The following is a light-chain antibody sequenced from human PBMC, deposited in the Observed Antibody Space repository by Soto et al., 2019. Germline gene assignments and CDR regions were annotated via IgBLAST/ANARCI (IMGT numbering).Light chain of an antibody. V-gene: IGKV3-20*01. CDR2: GAS. J-gene: IGKJ1*01. Sequence: EIVLTQSPGTLSLSPGERVTLSCRASQSVSSSYLAWYQHKPGQAPRLLIYGASSRATGIPDRFSGSGSGTDFTLTISRLEPEDSVVYYCQQYGSSPRTFGQGTKVEIK. CDR3: QQYGSSPRT. CDR1: QSVSSSY.